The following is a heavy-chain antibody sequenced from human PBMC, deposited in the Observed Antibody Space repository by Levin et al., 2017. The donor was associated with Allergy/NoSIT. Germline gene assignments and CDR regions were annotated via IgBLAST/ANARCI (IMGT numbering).Heavy chain of an antibody. CDR1: GYTFTSYD. Sequence: EASVKVSCKASGYTFTSYDINWVRQATGQGLEWMGWMNPNSGNTGYAQKFQGRVTMTRNTSISTAYMELSSLRSEDTAVYYCARGQVAGYSSGWNWYRPSYYYYYGMDVWGQGTTVTVSS. CDR3: ARGQVAGYSSGWNWYRPSYYYYYGMDV. V-gene: IGHV1-8*01. J-gene: IGHJ6*02. D-gene: IGHD6-19*01. CDR2: MNPNSGNT.